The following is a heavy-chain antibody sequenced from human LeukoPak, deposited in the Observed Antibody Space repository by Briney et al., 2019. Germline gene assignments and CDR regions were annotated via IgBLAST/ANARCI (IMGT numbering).Heavy chain of an antibody. CDR1: GVSISNNYYY. CDR3: ATLGLLRGAGFNLATHFDF. Sequence: SETLSLTCTVSGVSISNNYYYWAWIRQPPGKGLEIIGYVHYTGSTFYNSSLRSRVTVSADTSQNQFSLSLTSVTAADTAVCYCATLGLLRGAGFNLATHFDFWGQGTLVTVSS. CDR2: VHYTGST. D-gene: IGHD1-26*01. V-gene: IGHV4-39*01. J-gene: IGHJ4*02.